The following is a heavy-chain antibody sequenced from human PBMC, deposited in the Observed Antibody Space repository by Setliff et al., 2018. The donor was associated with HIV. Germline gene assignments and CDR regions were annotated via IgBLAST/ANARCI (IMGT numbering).Heavy chain of an antibody. V-gene: IGHV1-69*13. Sequence: ASVKVSCKASGGTFSSYVISWVRQAPGQGLEWMGGIIPIFGTANYAQKFQGRVTITADESTSTVYMELNSLRSEDTAVYYCARQKASEYSSSFWFDPWGQGTLVTVSS. CDR3: ARQKASEYSSSFWFDP. CDR2: IIPIFGTA. CDR1: GGTFSSYV. D-gene: IGHD6-6*01. J-gene: IGHJ5*02.